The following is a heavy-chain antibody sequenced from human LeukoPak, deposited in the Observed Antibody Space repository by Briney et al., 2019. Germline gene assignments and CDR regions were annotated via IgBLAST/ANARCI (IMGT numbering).Heavy chain of an antibody. D-gene: IGHD4-17*01. J-gene: IGHJ3*02. Sequence: SETLSLTCAVYGGSFSGYYWSWIRQPPGKGLEWIGYIYYSGSINYNPSLKSRVTISVDTSKNQFSLKLSSVTAADTAVYYCAREDGVATGGAFDIWGQGTMVTVSS. CDR3: AREDGVATGGAFDI. CDR2: IYYSGSI. CDR1: GGSFSGYY. V-gene: IGHV4-59*01.